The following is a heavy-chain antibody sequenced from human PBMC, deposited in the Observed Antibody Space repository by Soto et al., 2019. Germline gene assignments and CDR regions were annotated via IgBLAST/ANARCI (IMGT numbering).Heavy chain of an antibody. Sequence: QVQLVESGGGVVQPGRSLRLSCAASGFTFSSYAMHWVRQAPGNGLEWVAVISYDGSNKYYADSVKGRFTISRDNSKNTLYLQMNSLRAEDTAVYYCARDIMITFGGVIADSDAFDIWGQGTMVTVSS. D-gene: IGHD3-16*02. J-gene: IGHJ3*02. CDR1: GFTFSSYA. CDR2: ISYDGSNK. CDR3: ARDIMITFGGVIADSDAFDI. V-gene: IGHV3-30-3*01.